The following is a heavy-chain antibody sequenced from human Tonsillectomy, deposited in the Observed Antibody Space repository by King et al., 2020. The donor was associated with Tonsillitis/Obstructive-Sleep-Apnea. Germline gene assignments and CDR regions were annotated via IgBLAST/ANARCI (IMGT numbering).Heavy chain of an antibody. CDR2: ISGSGGST. J-gene: IGHJ4*02. CDR3: AKEGSSSYDFWSGYPTRPFDY. D-gene: IGHD3-3*01. Sequence: VQLVESGGGLVQPGGSLRLSCAASGFTFSSYAMSWVRQAPGKGLEWVSAISGSGGSTYYADSVKGRFTISRDNSKKTLYLQMNSLRAEDTAVYYCAKEGSSSYDFWSGYPTRPFDYWGQGTLVTVSS. CDR1: GFTFSSYA. V-gene: IGHV3-23*04.